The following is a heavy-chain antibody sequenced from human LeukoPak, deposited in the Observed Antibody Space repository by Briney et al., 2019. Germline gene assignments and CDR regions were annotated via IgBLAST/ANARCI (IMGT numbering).Heavy chain of an antibody. CDR2: IYASGST. J-gene: IGHJ5*02. CDR3: ARDSGYDLT. D-gene: IGHD5-12*01. CDR1: GDYLSPYY. V-gene: IGHV4-4*07. Sequence: KPSESLSLTCTVSGDYLSPYYGSRIRPPPRKGLEWIGRIYASGSTNYNPSHNPSLESRVTMSVDTSNNQFSLNLSSVTAADTAVYYCARDSGYDLTWGQGTLVTVSS.